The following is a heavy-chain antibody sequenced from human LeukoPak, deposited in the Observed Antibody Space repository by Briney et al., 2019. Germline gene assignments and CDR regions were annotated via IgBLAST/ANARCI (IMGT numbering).Heavy chain of an antibody. Sequence: EASVKVSCKASGYTFTSYGISWVRQAPGQGLEWMGWISAYNGNTNYAQKLQGRVTMTTDTSMSTAYMELRSLRSDDTAVYYCARGSAFYYGGRYGMDVWGQGTTVTVSS. J-gene: IGHJ6*02. CDR3: ARGSAFYYGGRYGMDV. CDR1: GYTFTSYG. D-gene: IGHD4-23*01. CDR2: ISAYNGNT. V-gene: IGHV1-18*01.